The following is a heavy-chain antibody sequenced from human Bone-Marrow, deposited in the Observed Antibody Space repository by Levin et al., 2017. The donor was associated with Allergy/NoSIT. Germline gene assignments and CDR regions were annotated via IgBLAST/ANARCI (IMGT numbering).Heavy chain of an antibody. D-gene: IGHD4-17*01. J-gene: IGHJ4*02. CDR3: ARVKTVTTLDH. CDR2: IFYSGST. Sequence: GSLRLSCTVSGTSISSHYWSWIRQPPGKGLEWIGYIFYSGSTNYNPSLKSRVTISVDTSKNQFSLKLISVTAADTAVYYCARVKTVTTLDHWGQGTLVTVSS. CDR1: GTSISSHY. V-gene: IGHV4-59*11.